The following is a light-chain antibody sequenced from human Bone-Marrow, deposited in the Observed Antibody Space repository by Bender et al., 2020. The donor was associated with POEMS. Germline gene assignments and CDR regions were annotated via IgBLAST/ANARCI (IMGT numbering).Light chain of an antibody. CDR1: SSDVGGYDY. V-gene: IGLV2-14*03. CDR3: QSYDTSLRGVL. Sequence: QSALTQPPSASGSPGQSVTIPCTGTSSDVGGYDYVSWYQHHPGKAPKLMIYDVSNRPSGVSNRFSGSKSGTSASLAITGLQPEDEADYYCQSYDTSLRGVLFGGGTKLTVL. J-gene: IGLJ2*01. CDR2: DVS.